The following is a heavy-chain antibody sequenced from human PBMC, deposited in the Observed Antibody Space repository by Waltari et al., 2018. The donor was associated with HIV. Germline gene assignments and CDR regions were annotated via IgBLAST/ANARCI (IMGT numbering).Heavy chain of an antibody. V-gene: IGHV4-61*02. J-gene: IGHJ4*02. CDR1: GDSISSGHYY. CDR2: IYSSDNS. Sequence: QVQLQESGPGPVKHSQTLSLTCTVSGDSISSGHYYGGWIRQPAGKGLEWFGHIYSSDNSNYTPSLKSRVTMSLDTSSNRFSLHLSSVTAADTAVYYCARQRPDFFGVVPNFFDYWGQGILVTVSS. D-gene: IGHD3-3*01. CDR3: ARQRPDFFGVVPNFFDY.